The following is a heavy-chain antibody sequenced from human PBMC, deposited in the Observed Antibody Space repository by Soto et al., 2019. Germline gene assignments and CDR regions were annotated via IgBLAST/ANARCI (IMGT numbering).Heavy chain of an antibody. CDR1: GFTFINAW. Sequence: GGSLRLSCAASGFTFINAWMSWVLQAPWKGLEWVGRIKSKTDGGTTDYAAPVKGRFTISRDDSKNTLYLQMNSLKTEDTAVYYCTTDRLLDGLWRVVKLYYFEDCGPGPRVTVAS. CDR3: TTDRLLDGLWRVVKLYYFED. J-gene: IGHJ4*02. V-gene: IGHV3-15*01. CDR2: IKSKTDGGTT. D-gene: IGHD3-3*01.